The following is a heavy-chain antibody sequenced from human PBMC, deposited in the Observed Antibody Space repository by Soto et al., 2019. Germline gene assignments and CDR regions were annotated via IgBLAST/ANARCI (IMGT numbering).Heavy chain of an antibody. Sequence: GGSLRLSCAASGFTFRDYYMTWIRQAPGKGLEWASYISGDGGSTSYADSVKGRFTVSRDNARSSLFLQMNSLRAEDTAFYYCAKLVTIAAAGTVDYWGLGTLVTVSS. V-gene: IGHV3-11*01. CDR2: ISGDGGST. CDR1: GFTFRDYY. J-gene: IGHJ4*02. CDR3: AKLVTIAAAGTVDY. D-gene: IGHD6-13*01.